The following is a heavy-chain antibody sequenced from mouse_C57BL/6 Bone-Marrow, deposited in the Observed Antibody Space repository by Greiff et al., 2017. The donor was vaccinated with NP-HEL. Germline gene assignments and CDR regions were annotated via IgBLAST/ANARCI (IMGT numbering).Heavy chain of an antibody. CDR2: INSDGGST. D-gene: IGHD2-3*01. Sequence: DVKLQESGGGLVQPGESLKLSCESNEYEFPSHDMSWVRKTPEKRLELVAAINSDGGSTYYPDTMERRFIISRDNTKKTLYLQMSSLRSEDTALYYCARRGVTYWYFDVWGTGTTVTVSS. CDR3: ARRGVTYWYFDV. CDR1: EYEFPSHD. J-gene: IGHJ1*03. V-gene: IGHV5-2*03.